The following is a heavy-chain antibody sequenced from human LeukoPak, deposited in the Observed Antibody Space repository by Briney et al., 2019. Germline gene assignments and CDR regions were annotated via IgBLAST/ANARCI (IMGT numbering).Heavy chain of an antibody. CDR1: GFTFSSYS. Sequence: GGSLRLSCAASGFTFSSYSMNWVRQAPGKGLEWVSSISSSSSYIYYADSVKGRFTISRDNAKNSLYLQMNSLRAEDTAVYYCARDRSILYWYFDLWGRGTLVTVSS. CDR2: ISSSSSYI. V-gene: IGHV3-21*01. CDR3: ARDRSILYWYFDL. J-gene: IGHJ2*01.